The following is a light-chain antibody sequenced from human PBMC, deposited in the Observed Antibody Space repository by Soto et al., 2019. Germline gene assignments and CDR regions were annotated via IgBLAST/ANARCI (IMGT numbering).Light chain of an antibody. Sequence: DVQMTQAPSSLSAFVGDRVSITCRVRQGMAPYLDWFEQKPGKVPKLLIYAKSILQSGVPSRFSGSGSGTDFTLPINSLQPEDVGTYYCQKYNSAPLTFGGGTKVEIK. V-gene: IGKV1-27*01. J-gene: IGKJ4*01. CDR3: QKYNSAPLT. CDR1: QGMAPY. CDR2: AKS.